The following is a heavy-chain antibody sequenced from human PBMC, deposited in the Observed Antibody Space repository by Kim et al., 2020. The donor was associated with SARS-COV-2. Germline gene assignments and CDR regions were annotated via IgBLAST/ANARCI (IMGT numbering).Heavy chain of an antibody. V-gene: IGHV3-48*02. D-gene: IGHD3-10*01. CDR3: AREIMVRGVIIHGRYYYYGMDV. Sequence: GGSLRLSCAASGFTFSSYSMNWVRQAPGKGLEWVSYISSSSSTIYYADSVKGRFTISRDNAKNSLYLQMNSLRDEDTAVYYCAREIMVRGVIIHGRYYYYGMDVWGQGTTVTVSS. J-gene: IGHJ6*02. CDR2: ISSSSSTI. CDR1: GFTFSSYS.